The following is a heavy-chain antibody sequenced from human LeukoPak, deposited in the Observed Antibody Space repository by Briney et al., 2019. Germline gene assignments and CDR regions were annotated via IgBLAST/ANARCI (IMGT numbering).Heavy chain of an antibody. Sequence: PSETLSLTCTVSGGSISSYYWSWIRQPAGKGLEWIGRIYTSGSTNYNPSPKSRVTMSVDTSKNQFSLKLSSVTAADTAVYYCARDRIVVVVGATLDNWFDPWGQGTLVTVSS. CDR2: IYTSGST. V-gene: IGHV4-4*07. CDR1: GGSISSYY. D-gene: IGHD2-15*01. J-gene: IGHJ5*02. CDR3: ARDRIVVVVGATLDNWFDP.